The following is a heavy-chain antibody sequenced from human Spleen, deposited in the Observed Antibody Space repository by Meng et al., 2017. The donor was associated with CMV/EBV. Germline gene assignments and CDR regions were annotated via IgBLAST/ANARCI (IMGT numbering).Heavy chain of an antibody. Sequence: SVSSGSYYWRWIRQPPGKGLEWIGYIYYSGSTNYNPSLKSRVTISVDTSKNQFSLKLSSVTAADTAVYYCARASTVAVAGSYYFDYWGQGTLVTVSS. CDR3: ARASTVAVAGSYYFDY. CDR2: IYYSGST. D-gene: IGHD6-19*01. CDR1: SVSSGSYY. V-gene: IGHV4-61*01. J-gene: IGHJ4*02.